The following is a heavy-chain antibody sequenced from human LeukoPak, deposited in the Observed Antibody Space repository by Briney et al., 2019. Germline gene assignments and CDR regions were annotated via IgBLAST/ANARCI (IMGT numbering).Heavy chain of an antibody. J-gene: IGHJ5*02. CDR1: GYSFTSYW. CDR2: IYPGDSDT. Sequence: GESLKISCKGSGYSFTSYWIGWVRQMPGKGLEWMGIIYPGDSDTRYSPSFQGQVTISADKSISTAYLQWSSLKASDTAMYYCARQVDTAMVTDWFDPWGQGTLVTVFS. V-gene: IGHV5-51*01. CDR3: ARQVDTAMVTDWFDP. D-gene: IGHD5-18*01.